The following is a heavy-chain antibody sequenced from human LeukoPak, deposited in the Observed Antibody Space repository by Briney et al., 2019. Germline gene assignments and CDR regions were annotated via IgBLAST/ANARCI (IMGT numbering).Heavy chain of an antibody. CDR3: ARGSMRAFDI. CDR1: RFTVSSNY. CDR2: LYSGGTT. D-gene: IGHD2/OR15-2a*01. J-gene: IGHJ3*02. Sequence: GGSLRLSCAASRFTVSSNYLSWVRQAPGKGLEWVSVLYSGGTTYYADSVKGRFTISRDNSKNTLYLQMTSLRAEDTAVYHCARGSMRAFDIWGQGTMVTVSS. V-gene: IGHV3-53*01.